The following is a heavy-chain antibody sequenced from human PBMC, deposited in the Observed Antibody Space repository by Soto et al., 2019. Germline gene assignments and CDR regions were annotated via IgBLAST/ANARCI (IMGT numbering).Heavy chain of an antibody. CDR3: TRGPRSTSTGTGAF. D-gene: IGHD1-1*01. CDR2: INDDGSHT. J-gene: IGHJ4*01. Sequence: GGSLRLSCAASGFTFSMYWMHWVRQVPGKGPEWVSRINDDGSHTNYADSVKGRFTISRDNAKNTLYLQMNDLRAEDTAVYYCTRGPRSTSTGTGAFWGHGTLVTVSS. CDR1: GFTFSMYW. V-gene: IGHV3-74*01.